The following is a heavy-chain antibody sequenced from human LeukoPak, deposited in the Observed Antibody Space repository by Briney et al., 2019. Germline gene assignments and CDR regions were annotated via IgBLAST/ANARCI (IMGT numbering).Heavy chain of an antibody. J-gene: IGHJ4*02. CDR3: AKAGSIKFDY. CDR1: GFTFSSYG. V-gene: IGHV3-23*01. Sequence: GGTLRLSCAASGFTFSSYGMSWVRQAPGKGLEWVSGISGSGDTYYADSVKGRFTISRDNSKNTPYLQMNNLRAEDTAVYYCAKAGSIKFDYWGQGTLVTVSS. D-gene: IGHD1-26*01. CDR2: ISGSGDT.